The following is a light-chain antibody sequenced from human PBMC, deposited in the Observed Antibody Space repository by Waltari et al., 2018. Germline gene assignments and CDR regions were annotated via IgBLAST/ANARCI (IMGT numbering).Light chain of an antibody. CDR2: KAS. V-gene: IGKV1-5*03. CDR1: QSISSW. CDR3: QQYNSYPLT. J-gene: IGKJ4*01. Sequence: DIQLTQSPSTLSASAGDRLTITCRARQSISSWLAWYQQKPGKAPKLLFYKASSLESGVPSRFSGSGSGTEFTLTISSLQPDDFATYYCQQYNSYPLTFGGGTKVEIK.